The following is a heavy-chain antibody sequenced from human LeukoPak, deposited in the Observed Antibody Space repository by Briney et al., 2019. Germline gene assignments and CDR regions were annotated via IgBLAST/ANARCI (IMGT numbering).Heavy chain of an antibody. CDR2: ISSSGSTI. J-gene: IGHJ1*01. CDR3: ARDANYYDFWSGSKYFQH. D-gene: IGHD3-3*01. V-gene: IGHV3-11*04. Sequence: GGSLRLSRAASGFTFSDYYMSWVRQAPGKGLEWVSYISSSGSTIYYADSVKGRFTISKDNAKNSLYLQMSSLRAEDTAIYYCARDANYYDFWSGSKYFQHWGQGTLVTVSS. CDR1: GFTFSDYY.